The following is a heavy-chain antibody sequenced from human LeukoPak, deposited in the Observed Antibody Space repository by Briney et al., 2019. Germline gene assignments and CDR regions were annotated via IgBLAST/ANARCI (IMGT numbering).Heavy chain of an antibody. D-gene: IGHD2-15*01. CDR2: ISSSSSYI. Sequence: PGGSLRLSCAASGFTFSSYSMNWVRQAPGKGLEWVSSISSSSSYIYYADSVKGRFTISRDNAKNSLYLQMNSLRAEDTAVYYCARSGLAYYYYMGVWGKGTTVTVSS. V-gene: IGHV3-21*01. CDR3: ARSGLAYYYYMGV. CDR1: GFTFSSYS. J-gene: IGHJ6*03.